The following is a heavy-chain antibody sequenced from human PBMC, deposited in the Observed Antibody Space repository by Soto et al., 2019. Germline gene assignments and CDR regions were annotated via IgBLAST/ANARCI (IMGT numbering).Heavy chain of an antibody. D-gene: IGHD6-6*01. CDR2: IHYSGST. CDR1: GGSISSSSYY. J-gene: IGHJ5*02. V-gene: IGHV4-39*02. CDR3: ARERPDGARLDP. Sequence: SETLSLTCTVSGGSISSSSYYWGWIRQPPGKGLEWIGSIHYSGSTYYKASLNSRVTISVDTSKNQFSLKLSSVTAADTAVYYCARERPDGARLDPWGQGTLVTVSS.